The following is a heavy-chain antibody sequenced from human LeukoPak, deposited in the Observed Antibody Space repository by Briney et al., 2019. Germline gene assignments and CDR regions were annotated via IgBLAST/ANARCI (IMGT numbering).Heavy chain of an antibody. V-gene: IGHV3-23*01. Sequence: GGSLRLSCAASGFTFSNYALSWVRQGPGKRLECVSAISSGADTTGYADSVKGRFTISRDNSKSTIYLQMNSLRAEDTAVYYCAKDLEQSYSGWSTSYGWGQGTLVTVSS. CDR3: AKDLEQSYSGWSTSYG. CDR1: GFTFSNYA. J-gene: IGHJ4*02. D-gene: IGHD6-19*01. CDR2: ISSGADTT.